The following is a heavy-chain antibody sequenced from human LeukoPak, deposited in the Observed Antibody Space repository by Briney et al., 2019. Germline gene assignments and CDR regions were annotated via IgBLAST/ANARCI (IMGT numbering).Heavy chain of an antibody. CDR1: GYSFTNYG. CDR3: ARQLPVFDSQSLDDY. Sequence: HGESLKISCKGSGYSFTNYGISWVRQMPGKGLEWMGIIYPGDSDTRYSPSFQGQVTISADKSISTAYLQWSSLKASDTAMYYCARQLPVFDSQSLDDYWGQGTLVTVSS. CDR2: IYPGDSDT. V-gene: IGHV5-51*01. J-gene: IGHJ4*02. D-gene: IGHD3-22*01.